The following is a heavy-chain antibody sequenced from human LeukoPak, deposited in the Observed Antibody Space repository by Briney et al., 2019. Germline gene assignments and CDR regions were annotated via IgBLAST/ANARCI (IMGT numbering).Heavy chain of an antibody. V-gene: IGHV3-30*03. Sequence: GRSLRLSCAASGFTFSSYAMHWVRQAPGKGLEGVALISYDGSDKYYADSVKGRFTISRDNSKNTLYLQMNSLRAEDTAVYYCARAYYYDSSGYYSVDYWGQGTLVTVSS. CDR3: ARAYYYDSSGYYSVDY. CDR1: GFTFSSYA. D-gene: IGHD3-22*01. CDR2: ISYDGSDK. J-gene: IGHJ4*02.